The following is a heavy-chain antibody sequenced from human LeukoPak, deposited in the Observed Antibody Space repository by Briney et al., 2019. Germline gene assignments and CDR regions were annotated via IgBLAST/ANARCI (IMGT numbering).Heavy chain of an antibody. CDR2: ISYDGSNK. CDR1: GFTFSSYA. D-gene: IGHD2-2*01. V-gene: IGHV3-30-3*01. Sequence: GGSLRLSCAASGFTFSSYAMHWVRQAPGKGLEWVAVISYDGSNKYYADSVKGRFTISRDNSKNTLYLQMNSLRAEDTAVYYCARRRYCYSTSFYGYWFDSWGQGTLVTVSS. J-gene: IGHJ5*01. CDR3: ARRRYCYSTSFYGYWFDS.